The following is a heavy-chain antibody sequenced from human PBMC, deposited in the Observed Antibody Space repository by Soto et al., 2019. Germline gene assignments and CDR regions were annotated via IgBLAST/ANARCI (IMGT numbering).Heavy chain of an antibody. Sequence: ASVKVSCKASGYTFTSYGISWVRQAPGQGLEWMGWISAYNGNTNYAQKLQGRVTMTTDTSTSTAYMELRSLRSDDTAVYYCARDRGYSGYDYFLHNTNAYWGQGTLVTVSS. V-gene: IGHV1-18*01. D-gene: IGHD5-12*01. J-gene: IGHJ4*02. CDR1: GYTFTSYG. CDR3: ARDRGYSGYDYFLHNTNAY. CDR2: ISAYNGNT.